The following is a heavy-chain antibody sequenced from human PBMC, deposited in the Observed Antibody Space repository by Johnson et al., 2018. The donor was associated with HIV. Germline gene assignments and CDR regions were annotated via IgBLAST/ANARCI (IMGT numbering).Heavy chain of an antibody. V-gene: IGHV3-33*06. J-gene: IGHJ3*02. CDR2: IWYDGSNK. Sequence: QVQLVESGGGVVQPGRSLRLSCAASGFTFSSYGMHWVRQAPGKGLEWVAVIWYDGSNKYYVDSVKGRFTISRDNSKNTLYLQMNSLRAEDTAVYYCANLLANWGIRSNGVDIWGQGTMVTVSS. CDR3: ANLLANWGIRSNGVDI. CDR1: GFTFSSYG. D-gene: IGHD7-27*01.